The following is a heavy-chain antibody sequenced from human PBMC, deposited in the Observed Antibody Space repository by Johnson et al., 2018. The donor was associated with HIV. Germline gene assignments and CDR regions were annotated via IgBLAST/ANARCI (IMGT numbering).Heavy chain of an antibody. J-gene: IGHJ3*02. D-gene: IGHD2-15*01. Sequence: VQLVESGGGLVKPGGSLRLSCAASGFTFSNAWMSWVRQAPGKGLEWVGRIKSKTDGGTTDYAAPVKGRLTISRDDSKNTLYLQMNSLKTEDTAWYYCTTSCPLSLDAFDIWCQGTMVTVAS. V-gene: IGHV3-15*01. CDR2: IKSKTDGGTT. CDR3: TTSCPLSLDAFDI. CDR1: GFTFSNAW.